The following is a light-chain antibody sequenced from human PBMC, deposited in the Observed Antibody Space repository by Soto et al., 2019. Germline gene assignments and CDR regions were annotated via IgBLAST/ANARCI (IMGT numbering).Light chain of an antibody. CDR3: HQYDNWPALT. V-gene: IGKV3-15*01. Sequence: EIVMTQSPATLSVSPGERATLSGRASQSVSSNLAWYQQKPGQAPRLLIYGASTRATGIPARFSGSGSGTEFTLTISSLQSEDFAVYYCHQYDNWPALTFGGGTKVDIK. CDR1: QSVSSN. CDR2: GAS. J-gene: IGKJ4*01.